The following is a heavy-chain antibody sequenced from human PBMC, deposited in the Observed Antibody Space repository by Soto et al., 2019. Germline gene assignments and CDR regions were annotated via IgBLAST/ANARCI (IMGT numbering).Heavy chain of an antibody. CDR3: ARVMITFGGVIVFYY. CDR1: GFTFSSYW. Sequence: GGSLRLSCAASGFTFSSYWMSWVRQAPGKGLEWVANIKQDGSEKYYVDSVKGRFTISRDNAKNSLYLQMNSPRAEDTAVYYCARVMITFGGVIVFYYWGQGTLVTVSS. V-gene: IGHV3-7*01. CDR2: IKQDGSEK. J-gene: IGHJ4*02. D-gene: IGHD3-16*02.